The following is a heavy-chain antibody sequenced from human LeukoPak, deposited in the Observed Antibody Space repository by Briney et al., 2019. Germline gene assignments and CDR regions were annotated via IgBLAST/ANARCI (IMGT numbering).Heavy chain of an antibody. V-gene: IGHV3-30*18. Sequence: GGSLRLSCAASGFTFSSYGMHWVRQAPGKGLEWVAVISYDGSNKYYADSVKGRFTISRDNSKNTLYLQMNSLRAEDTAVYYWGKGPRFLEWSFPKVHWGQGTLVTVSS. CDR1: GFTFSSYG. CDR2: ISYDGSNK. CDR3: GKGPRFLEWSFPKVH. D-gene: IGHD3-3*01. J-gene: IGHJ4*02.